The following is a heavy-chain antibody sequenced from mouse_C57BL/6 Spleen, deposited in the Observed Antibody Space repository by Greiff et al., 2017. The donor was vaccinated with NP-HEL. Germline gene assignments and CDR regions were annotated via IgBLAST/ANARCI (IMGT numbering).Heavy chain of an antibody. CDR3: ARLLITTVVATNAMDY. J-gene: IGHJ4*01. CDR2: IYPGDGDT. CDR1: GYAFSSSW. V-gene: IGHV1-82*01. D-gene: IGHD1-1*01. Sequence: QVQLKESGPELVKPGASVKISCKASGYAFSSSWMNWVKQRPGQGLEWIGRIYPGDGDTNYNGKFKGKATLTADKSSSTAYMQLSSLTSEDSAVYFCARLLITTVVATNAMDYWGQGTSVTVSS.